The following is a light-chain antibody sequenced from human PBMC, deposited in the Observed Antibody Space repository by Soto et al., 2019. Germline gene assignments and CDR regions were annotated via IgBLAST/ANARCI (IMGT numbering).Light chain of an antibody. Sequence: DIQITQSPSSRSSSLGDRVTITCQASQDINKNLIWYQQKPGKAPKLLIYDASDLETGVPSRFSGSGSGTGFTFTISSLQPQDFATYYCQQYESLPLTFGQGTRLEIK. V-gene: IGKV1-33*01. CDR3: QQYESLPLT. CDR1: QDINKN. J-gene: IGKJ5*01. CDR2: DAS.